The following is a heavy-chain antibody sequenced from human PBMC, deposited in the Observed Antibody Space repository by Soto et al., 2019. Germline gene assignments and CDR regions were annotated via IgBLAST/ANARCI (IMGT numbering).Heavy chain of an antibody. CDR2: VSSDGSTT. CDR1: GFTFSTYW. V-gene: IGHV3-74*01. CDR3: VGLHPDIAR. D-gene: IGHD2-15*01. Sequence: EVQLLESGGGLVQPGGSLRLSCAASGFTFSTYWMHWVRQAPGKGLVWISRVSSDGSTTTYADSVKGRFTISRDNAKHTVYLQMNMLRAEDTAVYYCVGLHPDIARWGQGNVVTVSS. J-gene: IGHJ4*02.